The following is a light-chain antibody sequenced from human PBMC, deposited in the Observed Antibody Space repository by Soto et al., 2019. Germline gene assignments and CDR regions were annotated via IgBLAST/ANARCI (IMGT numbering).Light chain of an antibody. J-gene: IGLJ1*01. CDR1: SSDVGGYNY. Sequence: QSVLTQPASVNGAPGQSITISCTGTSSDVGGYNYVSWYQQHPGKAPRFVIYDVTNRPSGVSNRFSGSKSGNTASLTISGLQAEDEADYYCSSYTTSNTRQVVFGTGTKVTVL. V-gene: IGLV2-14*01. CDR2: DVT. CDR3: SSYTTSNTRQVV.